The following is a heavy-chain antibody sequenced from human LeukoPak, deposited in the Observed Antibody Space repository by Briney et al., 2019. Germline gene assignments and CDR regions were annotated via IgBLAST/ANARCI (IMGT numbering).Heavy chain of an antibody. V-gene: IGHV4-59*08. CDR2: IYYSGST. J-gene: IGHJ4*02. Sequence: SETLSLTCTVSGGSISSYYWSWIRQPPGKGLEWIGYIYYSGSTNYNPSLKSRVTISVDTSKNQFSLKLSSVTAADTAVYYCARLRRSSGGYFDYWGQGTLVTVSS. D-gene: IGHD6-19*01. CDR1: GGSISSYY. CDR3: ARLRRSSGGYFDY.